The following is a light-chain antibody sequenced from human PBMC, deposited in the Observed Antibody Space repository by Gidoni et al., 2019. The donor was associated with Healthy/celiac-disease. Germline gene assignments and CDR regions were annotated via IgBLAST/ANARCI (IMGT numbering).Light chain of an antibody. CDR2: DAS. CDR3: QQRSNWPLT. Sequence: VYTHSPATLSISPGERATLSCRASQSFSSYLAWYQQKPGQAPRLLIYDASNKATGIPARFSGSGSGTDFTLTISSLEPEDFAVYYCQQRSNWPLTFGEXTKVEIK. CDR1: QSFSSY. J-gene: IGKJ4*01. V-gene: IGKV3-11*01.